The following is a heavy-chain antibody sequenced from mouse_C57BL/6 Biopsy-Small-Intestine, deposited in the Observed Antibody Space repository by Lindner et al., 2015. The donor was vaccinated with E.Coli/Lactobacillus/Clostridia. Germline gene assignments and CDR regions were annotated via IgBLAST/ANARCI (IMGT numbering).Heavy chain of an antibody. CDR2: INPNNGGT. J-gene: IGHJ3*01. V-gene: IGHV1-18*01. CDR3: ARKELGYRFAY. CDR1: GYTFTGYN. D-gene: IGHD1-2*01. Sequence: VQLQESGPELVKPGASVKIPCKASGYTFTGYNIDWVKQSHGKSLEWIGDINPNNGGTIYNQKFKGKATLTVDKSSSTAYMELRSLTSEDTAVYYCARKELGYRFAYWGQGTLVTVSA.